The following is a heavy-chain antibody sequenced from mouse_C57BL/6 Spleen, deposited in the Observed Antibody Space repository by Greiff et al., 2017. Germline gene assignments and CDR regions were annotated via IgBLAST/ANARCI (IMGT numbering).Heavy chain of an antibody. D-gene: IGHD4-1*01. V-gene: IGHV1-19*01. CDR1: GYTFTDYY. J-gene: IGHJ4*01. Sequence: VQLQQSGPVLVKPGASVKMSCKASGYTFTDYYMNWVKQSHGKSLEWIGVINPYNGGTSYNQKFKGKATLTVDKSSSTAYMELNSLTSEDSAVYYCARLTGTGAMDYWGQGTSVTDSS. CDR2: INPYNGGT. CDR3: ARLTGTGAMDY.